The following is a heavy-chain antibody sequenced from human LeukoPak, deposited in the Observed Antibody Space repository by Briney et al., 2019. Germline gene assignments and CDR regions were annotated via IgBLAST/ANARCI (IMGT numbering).Heavy chain of an antibody. D-gene: IGHD1-26*01. V-gene: IGHV4-61*02. Sequence: KPSETLSLTCTVSGGSISSGSYYWSWIRQPAGKGLEWIGRIYTSGSTNYNPSLKSRVTISVDTSKNQFSLKLSSVTAADTAVYYCARVTPSWTQLLVGANRRRWFDPWGQGTLVTVSS. CDR2: IYTSGST. CDR1: GGSISSGSYY. CDR3: ARVTPSWTQLLVGANRRRWFDP. J-gene: IGHJ5*02.